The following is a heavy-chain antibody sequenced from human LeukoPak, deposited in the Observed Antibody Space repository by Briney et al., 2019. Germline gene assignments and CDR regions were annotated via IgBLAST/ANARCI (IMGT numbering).Heavy chain of an antibody. J-gene: IGHJ4*02. V-gene: IGHV3-48*01. CDR1: GFTFSDYS. CDR3: ARDYKYAFDN. CDR2: IGIDSGNT. D-gene: IGHD5-24*01. Sequence: GGSLRLSCAASGFTFSDYSMNWVRQAPGKGLEWISYIGIDSGNTNYADSVKGRFTISGDKAKNSLYLQMNSLRVEDTAVYYCARDYKYAFDNWGQGTLATVSS.